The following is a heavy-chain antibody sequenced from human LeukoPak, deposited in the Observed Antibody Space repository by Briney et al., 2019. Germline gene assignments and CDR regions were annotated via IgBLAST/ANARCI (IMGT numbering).Heavy chain of an antibody. CDR2: INPSGGST. Sequence: ASVKVSCKASGYTFTSNYMHWVRQAPGQGLEWMGIINPSGGSTSYAQKFQGRVTMTRDTSTSTVYMELSSLKSEDTAVYYCARGVPAAIRYFQHWGQGTLVTVSS. CDR3: ARGVPAAIRYFQH. D-gene: IGHD2-2*01. CDR1: GYTFTSNY. V-gene: IGHV1-46*03. J-gene: IGHJ1*01.